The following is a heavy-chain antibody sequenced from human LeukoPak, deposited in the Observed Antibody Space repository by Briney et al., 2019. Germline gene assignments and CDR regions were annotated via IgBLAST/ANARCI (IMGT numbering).Heavy chain of an antibody. CDR3: ARDLFSAAGVPFDY. J-gene: IGHJ4*02. D-gene: IGHD6-13*01. CDR1: GFTFSSYA. V-gene: IGHV3-30-3*01. Sequence: GGSLRLSCAASGFTFSSYAMHWVRQAPGKGLEWVAVISYDGSNKYYADSVKGRFTISRDNSKNTLYLQMNSLRAEDTAVYYCARDLFSAAGVPFDYWGQGTLVTVSS. CDR2: ISYDGSNK.